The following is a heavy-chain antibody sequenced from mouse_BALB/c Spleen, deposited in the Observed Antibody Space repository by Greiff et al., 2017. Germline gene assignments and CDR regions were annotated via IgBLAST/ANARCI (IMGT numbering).Heavy chain of an antibody. CDR1: GFTFSDYY. D-gene: IGHD1-1*01. CDR3: ARGSSHYFDY. CDR2: ISDGGSYT. Sequence: EVKLVESGGGLVKPGGSLKLSCAASGFTFSDYYMYWVRQTPEKRLEWVATISDGGSYTYYPDSVKGRFTISRDNAKNNLYLQMSSLKSEDTAMYYCARGSSHYFDYWGQGTTLTVSS. V-gene: IGHV5-4*02. J-gene: IGHJ2*01.